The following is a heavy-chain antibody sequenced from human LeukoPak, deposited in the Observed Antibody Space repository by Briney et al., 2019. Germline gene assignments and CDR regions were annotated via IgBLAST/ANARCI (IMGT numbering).Heavy chain of an antibody. CDR2: INEDGSDK. D-gene: IGHD6-13*01. CDR3: ARGQKLAS. V-gene: IGHV3-7*04. Sequence: GGSLRLSCAASGFTFSTYWMSWVRQAPRKGLEWVANINEDGSDKYYVDSVKGRFTISRDNAENSLYLQMNSLRADDTAVYYCARGQKLASWGQGTLVTASS. J-gene: IGHJ5*02. CDR1: GFTFSTYW.